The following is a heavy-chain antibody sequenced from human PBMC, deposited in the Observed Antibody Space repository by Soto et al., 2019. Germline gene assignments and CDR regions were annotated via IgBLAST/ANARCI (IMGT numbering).Heavy chain of an antibody. D-gene: IGHD1-7*01. CDR3: AHRRSGISQWNYGDFDY. Sequence: KESGPTLVKPTQTLTLTCTFSGFSLITSGVGVGWIRQPPGKALEWLAFIYWDDDKRYSPSLRSRLTIAKDTSKNQVVLTMTEVDPVDTATYFCAHRRSGISQWNYGDFDYWGQGTQVTVSS. J-gene: IGHJ4*02. CDR2: IYWDDDK. V-gene: IGHV2-5*02. CDR1: GFSLITSGVG.